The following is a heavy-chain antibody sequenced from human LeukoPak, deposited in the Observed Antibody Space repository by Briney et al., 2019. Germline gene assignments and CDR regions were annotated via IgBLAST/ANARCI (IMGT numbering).Heavy chain of an antibody. CDR2: ISGSGGST. Sequence: GGSLRLSCAASGFTFSSYAMSWVRQAPGKGLEWVSAISGSGGSTYYADSVNGRFTISRANSKNTLYLQMNSLRAEDTAVYYCAKGPGQGLDYWGQGTLVTDSS. CDR3: AKGPGQGLDY. D-gene: IGHD7-27*01. V-gene: IGHV3-23*01. J-gene: IGHJ4*02. CDR1: GFTFSSYA.